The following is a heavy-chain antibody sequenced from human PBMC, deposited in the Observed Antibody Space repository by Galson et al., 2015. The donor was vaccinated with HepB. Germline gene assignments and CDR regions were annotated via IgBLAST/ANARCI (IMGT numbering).Heavy chain of an antibody. V-gene: IGHV1-58*01. J-gene: IGHJ6*02. CDR2: IVVGSGNT. CDR1: GFTFTSSA. CDR3: AASMWGTRYYYYGMDV. D-gene: IGHD3-16*01. Sequence: SVKVSCKASGFTFTSSAVQWVRQARGQRLEWIGWIVVGSGNTNYAQKFQERVTITRDMSTSTAYMELSSLRSEDTAVYYCAASMWGTRYYYYGMDVWGQGTTVTVSS.